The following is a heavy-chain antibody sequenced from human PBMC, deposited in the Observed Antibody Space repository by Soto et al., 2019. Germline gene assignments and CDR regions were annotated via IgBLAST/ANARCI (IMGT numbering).Heavy chain of an antibody. J-gene: IGHJ4*02. V-gene: IGHV3-33*01. CDR2: IWNDGIRK. Sequence: GGSLRLSCAASGFTFSKYGMHWVRQAPGKGLEWVALIWNDGIRKVYVDSVKGRFTISRDNSKNTLDLQMNNLRDEDTAVCYCARADDNDANALDYWGPGTLVTVSS. CDR1: GFTFSKYG. CDR3: ARADDNDANALDY.